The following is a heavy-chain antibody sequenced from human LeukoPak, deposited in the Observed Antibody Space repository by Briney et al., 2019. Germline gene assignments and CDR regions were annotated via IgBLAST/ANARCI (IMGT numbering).Heavy chain of an antibody. D-gene: IGHD2-21*02. V-gene: IGHV1-18*01. J-gene: IGHJ4*02. CDR3: ARVKGGDSRDY. CDR1: GYIFTSYG. CDR2: INTYNANT. Sequence: ASVKVSCKASGYIFTSYGISWVRQAPGQGLGWLGWINTYNANTNYAQKLQGRVTMTTDTSTNTAYMELRSLRSGDTAVYYCARVKGGDSRDYWGQGTLVAVSS.